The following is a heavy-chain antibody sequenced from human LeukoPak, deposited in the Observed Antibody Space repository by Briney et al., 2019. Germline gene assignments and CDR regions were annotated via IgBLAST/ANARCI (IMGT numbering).Heavy chain of an antibody. V-gene: IGHV1-69*13. Sequence: SVKVSCKASGYTFTGYYMHWVRQAPGQGLEWMGGIIPIFGTANYAQKFQGRVTITADESTSTAYMELSSLRSEDTAVYYCARVVATESTIFGMNWFDPWGQGTLVTVSS. J-gene: IGHJ5*02. D-gene: IGHD3-3*01. CDR1: GYTFTGYY. CDR2: IIPIFGTA. CDR3: ARVVATESTIFGMNWFDP.